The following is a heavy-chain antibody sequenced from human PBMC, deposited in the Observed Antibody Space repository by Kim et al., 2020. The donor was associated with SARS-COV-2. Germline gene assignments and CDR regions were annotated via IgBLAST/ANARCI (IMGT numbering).Heavy chain of an antibody. Sequence: NTDGSSTVYADSVRGRFTISRDNAKNTLYLQMNSLRAEDTAVYYCARDLSSWGQGTLVTVSS. CDR3: ARDLSS. V-gene: IGHV3-74*01. J-gene: IGHJ4*02. D-gene: IGHD2-2*01. CDR2: NTDGSST.